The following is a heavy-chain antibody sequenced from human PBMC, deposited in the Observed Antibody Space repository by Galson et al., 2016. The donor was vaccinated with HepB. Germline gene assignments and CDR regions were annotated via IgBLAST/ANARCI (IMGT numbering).Heavy chain of an antibody. V-gene: IGHV4-61*02. CDR1: GCSISSGSYY. CDR2: IYSSGTT. Sequence: TLSLTCTVSGCSISSGSYYWSWIRQPAGKGLEWIGRIYSSGTTRYNPSLKSRVTISLDTSKNQVPLKLNSVTAADTAVYYCVRDGPGDVYAFDIWGQGTMVTVSS. D-gene: IGHD1-14*01. CDR3: VRDGPGDVYAFDI. J-gene: IGHJ3*02.